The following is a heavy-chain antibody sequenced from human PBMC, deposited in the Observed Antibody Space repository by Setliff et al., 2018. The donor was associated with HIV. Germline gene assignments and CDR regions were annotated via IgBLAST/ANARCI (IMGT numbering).Heavy chain of an antibody. CDR1: GFTFDDYG. Sequence: PGGSLRLSCAASGFTFDDYGMSWVRHAPGKGLEWVSSISSSSSYIYYADSVKGRFTISRDNAKNSLYLQMNSLRAEDTAVYYCAREGSGSYLGGDDYWGQGTLVTVSS. V-gene: IGHV3-21*01. D-gene: IGHD1-26*01. CDR2: ISSSSSYI. J-gene: IGHJ4*02. CDR3: AREGSGSYLGGDDY.